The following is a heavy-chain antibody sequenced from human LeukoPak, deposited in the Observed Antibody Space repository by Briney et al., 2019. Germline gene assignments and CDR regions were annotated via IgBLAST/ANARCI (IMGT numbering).Heavy chain of an antibody. V-gene: IGHV4-59*01. Sequence: PSETLSLTCTVSGGSISSYYWSWIRQPPGKGLEWIGYIYYSGSTNYNPSLKSRVTISVDTSKNQFSLKLSSVTAADTAVHYCARETWLAVWLDYWGQGTLVTVSS. J-gene: IGHJ4*02. CDR1: GGSISSYY. CDR2: IYYSGST. D-gene: IGHD6-19*01. CDR3: ARETWLAVWLDY.